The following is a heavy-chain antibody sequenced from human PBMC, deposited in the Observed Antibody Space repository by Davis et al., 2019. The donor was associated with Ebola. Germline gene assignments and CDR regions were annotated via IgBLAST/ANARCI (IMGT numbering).Heavy chain of an antibody. D-gene: IGHD6-19*01. V-gene: IGHV3-23*01. J-gene: IGHJ5*01. CDR2: ISGSGGRT. Sequence: GESLKISCAASGFNFRYYAMSWVRQAPGKGLEWVSAISGSGGRTFYLDSVKGRFTISRDFSKNTLYLEMNSLKVDDTAIYYWAKDGSSGTWDSWGQGTLVTVSS. CDR1: GFNFRYYA. CDR3: AKDGSSGTWDS.